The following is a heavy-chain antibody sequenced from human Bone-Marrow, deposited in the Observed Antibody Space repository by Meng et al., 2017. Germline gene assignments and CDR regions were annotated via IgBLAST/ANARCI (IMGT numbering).Heavy chain of an antibody. CDR1: GDTLPGYY. V-gene: IGHV1-2*06. Sequence: QVELVQPWAEVRKPGASVTVSCKASGDTLPGYYMHWVRQAPGQGLEWMGRINPKSGDTHYAQRFQGRVTMTGDTSISTAYMELSGLRSDDTAMYYCARDEDISAAGKLFGDYWGQGTLVTVSS. J-gene: IGHJ4*02. D-gene: IGHD6-13*01. CDR2: INPKSGDT. CDR3: ARDEDISAAGKLFGDY.